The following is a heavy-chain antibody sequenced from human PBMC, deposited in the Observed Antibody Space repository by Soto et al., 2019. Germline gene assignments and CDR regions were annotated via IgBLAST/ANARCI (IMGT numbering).Heavy chain of an antibody. D-gene: IGHD5-12*01. Sequence: SETLSLTCTVSGASISSGRSYWSWIRQHPGKGLEWIGYMFYSGSTYYHPSLKSRVNISADTSKNQFSLRLTSVTPADTAVYYCARDNGYGNFDSWGQGTLVTVSS. V-gene: IGHV4-31*03. J-gene: IGHJ4*02. CDR3: ARDNGYGNFDS. CDR1: GASISSGRSY. CDR2: MFYSGST.